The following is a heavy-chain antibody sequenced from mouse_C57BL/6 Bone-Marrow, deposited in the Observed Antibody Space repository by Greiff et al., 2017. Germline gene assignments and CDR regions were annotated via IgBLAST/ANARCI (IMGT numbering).Heavy chain of an antibody. CDR1: GFSLSTFGMG. D-gene: IGHD2-3*01. CDR2: IWWDDDK. Sequence: QVTLKVSGPGILQPSQTLSLTCSFSGFSLSTFGMGVGWIRQPSGKGLEWLAHIWWDDDKYYNPALKSRLTSSKDTSKNQVFLKIAKVDTADTATYYCARIGIYDGYYYAMDYWGQGTSVTVSS. V-gene: IGHV8-8*01. J-gene: IGHJ4*01. CDR3: ARIGIYDGYYYAMDY.